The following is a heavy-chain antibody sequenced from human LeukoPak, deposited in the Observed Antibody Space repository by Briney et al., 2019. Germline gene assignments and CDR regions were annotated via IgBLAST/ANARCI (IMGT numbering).Heavy chain of an antibody. CDR1: GFTFSNAW. D-gene: IGHD6-13*01. CDR3: TTDRSGPIAAAENY. Sequence: GGSLRLSCAASGFTFSNAWMSWVRQAPGKGLEWVGRIKSKTDGGTTDYAAPVKGRFTISRDDSKNTLYLQMNSLKTEDTAVYYCTTDRSGPIAAAENYWGQGTLVTVSS. J-gene: IGHJ4*02. V-gene: IGHV3-15*01. CDR2: IKSKTDGGTT.